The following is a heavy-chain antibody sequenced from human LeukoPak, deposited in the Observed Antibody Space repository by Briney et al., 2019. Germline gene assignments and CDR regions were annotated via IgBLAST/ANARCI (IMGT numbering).Heavy chain of an antibody. Sequence: RGSLRLSCAASGFTLSSYAMHWVRQAPGKGLEYVSAISRNGGTTYYANSVKGRFTISRDNSKNTLYLQMNSLRAEDTAVYYCARATAGDYYDSSGYYPDAFDIWGQGTMVTVSS. J-gene: IGHJ3*02. V-gene: IGHV3-64*01. D-gene: IGHD3-22*01. CDR2: ISRNGGTT. CDR1: GFTLSSYA. CDR3: ARATAGDYYDSSGYYPDAFDI.